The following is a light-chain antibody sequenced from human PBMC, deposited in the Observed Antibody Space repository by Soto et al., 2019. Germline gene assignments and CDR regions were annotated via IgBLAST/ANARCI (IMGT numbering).Light chain of an antibody. Sequence: QSAPTQPASVSGSPGQSITISCTGTSSDVGGYDYVSWYQRHPGKAPRLMIYDVTNRPSGVSDRFSGSKSGNTASLTISGLQTEDDADYYCSSHTSSSAVVFGGGTKLTVL. V-gene: IGLV2-14*03. J-gene: IGLJ2*01. CDR2: DVT. CDR3: SSHTSSSAVV. CDR1: SSDVGGYDY.